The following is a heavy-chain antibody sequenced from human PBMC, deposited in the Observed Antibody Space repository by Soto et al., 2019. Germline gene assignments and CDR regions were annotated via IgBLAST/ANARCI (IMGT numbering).Heavy chain of an antibody. CDR3: ARGYSGYEKSYAFDI. CDR1: GGSISSGGYY. V-gene: IGHV4-31*03. Sequence: PSETLSLTCTVSGGSISSGGYYWSWIRQHPGKGLEWIGYIYYSGSTYYNPSLKSRVTISVDTSKNQFSLKLSSVTAADTAVYYCARGYSGYEKSYAFDIWGQGKMVTVSS. J-gene: IGHJ3*02. CDR2: IYYSGST. D-gene: IGHD5-12*01.